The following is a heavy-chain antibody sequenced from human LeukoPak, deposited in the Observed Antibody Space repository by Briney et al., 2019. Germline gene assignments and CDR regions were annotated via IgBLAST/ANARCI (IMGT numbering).Heavy chain of an antibody. CDR1: GFTFINAW. D-gene: IGHD1-26*01. Sequence: PGGSLRLSCAASGFTFINAWMAWVRRAPGKGLEWVGRIKAKAHGGTIEYAAPVKGRFTISKDDSKNTLYLQMNSLKTEDTAVYYCTTDGVGVEGATYDNWGRGTLVSVSS. J-gene: IGHJ4*02. CDR3: TTDGVGVEGATYDN. V-gene: IGHV3-15*01. CDR2: IKAKAHGGTI.